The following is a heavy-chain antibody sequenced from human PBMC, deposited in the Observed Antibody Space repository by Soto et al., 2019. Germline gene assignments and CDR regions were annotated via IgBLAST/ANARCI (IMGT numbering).Heavy chain of an antibody. CDR3: ARDQLYDYVWGSYPHFDY. J-gene: IGHJ4*02. V-gene: IGHV1-18*04. Sequence: ASVKVSCKASGYTFTSYGISWVRQAPGQGLEWMGWISAYNGNTNYAQKLQGRVTMTTDTSTSTAYMELRSLRSDDTAVYYCARDQLYDYVWGSYPHFDYWGQGTLVTVS. CDR2: ISAYNGNT. CDR1: GYTFTSYG. D-gene: IGHD3-16*02.